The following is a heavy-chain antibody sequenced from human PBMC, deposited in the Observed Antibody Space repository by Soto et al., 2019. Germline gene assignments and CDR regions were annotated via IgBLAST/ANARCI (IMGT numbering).Heavy chain of an antibody. J-gene: IGHJ4*02. CDR3: AKDGHSGLAWRVDY. CDR2: ISWSGGSI. V-gene: IGHV3-9*01. CDR1: GFTFDDYA. D-gene: IGHD6-19*01. Sequence: EVQLVESGGGLVQPGRSLRLSCAASGFTFDDYAMSWVRQAPGKGLEWVSGISWSGGSIGYADSVKGRFTISRDNSKNSLYLQMNSLRAEDTALYYCAKDGHSGLAWRVDYWGQGTMVTVSS.